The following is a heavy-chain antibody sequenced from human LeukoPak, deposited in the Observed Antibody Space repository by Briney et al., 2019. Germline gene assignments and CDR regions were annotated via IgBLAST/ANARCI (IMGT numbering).Heavy chain of an antibody. CDR1: GGSFSGYY. D-gene: IGHD2-15*01. J-gene: IGHJ4*02. CDR2: INHSGST. V-gene: IGHV4-34*01. Sequence: PSETLSLTCAVYGGSFSGYYWSWIRQPPGKGLEWIGEINHSGSTNYNPSLKSRVTISVDTSKNQFSLKLSSVTAADTAVYYCARGRYGGSCYAYWGQGTLVTVSS. CDR3: ARGRYGGSCYAY.